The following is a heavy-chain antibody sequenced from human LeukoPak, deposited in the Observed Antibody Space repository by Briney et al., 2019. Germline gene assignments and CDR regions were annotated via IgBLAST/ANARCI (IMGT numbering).Heavy chain of an antibody. CDR3: ARGGLAGSSWSWFDP. CDR1: GGFFSDYF. CDR2: IERGGST. J-gene: IGHJ5*02. D-gene: IGHD6-13*01. Sequence: SETLSLTCGVYGGFFSDYFWTWIRQPPGKGLEWIGEIERGGSTVYSPTLKSRVTMSLDTSKIQFSLRLTSVTAADTAVYFCARGGLAGSSWSWFDPWGQGTLVTVSS. V-gene: IGHV4-34*01.